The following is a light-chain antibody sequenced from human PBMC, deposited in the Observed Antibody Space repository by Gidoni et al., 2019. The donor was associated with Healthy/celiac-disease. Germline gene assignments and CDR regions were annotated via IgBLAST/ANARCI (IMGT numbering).Light chain of an antibody. Sequence: QSVLTQPPSVSGAPGQRVTISCTRRSSHIGAGYDVHWYQQLPGTAPKLLIYGNSNRPSGVPDRFSGPKSGTPASLAITGLQAEDEADYYCQSYDSSLSGVVFGGGTKLTVL. CDR1: SSHIGAGYD. CDR2: GNS. CDR3: QSYDSSLSGVV. V-gene: IGLV1-40*01. J-gene: IGLJ2*01.